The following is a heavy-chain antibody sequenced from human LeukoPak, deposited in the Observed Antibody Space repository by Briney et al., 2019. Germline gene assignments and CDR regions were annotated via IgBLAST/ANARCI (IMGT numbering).Heavy chain of an antibody. CDR1: GFTFSSYS. CDR2: ISSSSSYI. J-gene: IGHJ3*02. V-gene: IGHV3-21*01. CDR3: ARDRAVEWEPTDAFDI. Sequence: PGGSLRLSCAASGFTFSSYSMNWGRQAPGKGLEWVSSISSSSSYIYYAVSVKGRFTISRDNAKNSLYLQMNSLRAEDTAVYYCARDRAVEWEPTDAFDIWGQGTMVTVSS. D-gene: IGHD1-26*01.